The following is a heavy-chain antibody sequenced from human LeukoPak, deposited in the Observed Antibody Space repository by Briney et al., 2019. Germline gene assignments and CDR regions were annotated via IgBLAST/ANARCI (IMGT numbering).Heavy chain of an antibody. CDR2: MSTKPNNYAT. CDR1: GLTLSGSV. V-gene: IGHV3-73*01. D-gene: IGHD6-6*01. Sequence: GGSLRLSCAASGLTLSGSVMHWVRQASGKGLEWIGRMSTKPNNYATVYAESVKGRFTISRDDSKNMAYLQMTSLRSEDTAVYYCAAESSPAPFYYYGMDVWGQGTTVTVSS. J-gene: IGHJ6*02. CDR3: AAESSPAPFYYYGMDV.